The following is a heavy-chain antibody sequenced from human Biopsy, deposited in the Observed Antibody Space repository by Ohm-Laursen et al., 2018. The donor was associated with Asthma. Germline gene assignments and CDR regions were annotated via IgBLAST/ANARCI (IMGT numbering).Heavy chain of an antibody. CDR3: ARQSGQDYGDSSGFDI. CDR1: GFVFSQCG. Sequence: SLRLSCAASGFVFSQCGMHWVRQGPGKGLEWVALVSSDGHNKYYEDSVRGRFTISRDNSRNRLYLQINRLIVEDSAVYFCARQSGQDYGDSSGFDIWGQGTKVAVSS. V-gene: IGHV3-30*03. J-gene: IGHJ3*02. CDR2: VSSDGHNK. D-gene: IGHD3-22*01.